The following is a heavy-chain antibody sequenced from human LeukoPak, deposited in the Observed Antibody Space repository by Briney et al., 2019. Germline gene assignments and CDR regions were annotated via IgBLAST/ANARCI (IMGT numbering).Heavy chain of an antibody. CDR2: ISSSSSYI. Sequence: GGSLRLSCAASGFTFSSYAMNWVRQAPGKGLEWVSSISSSSSYIYYADSVKGRFTISRDNAKNSLYLQMNSLRAEDTAVYYCARLLSGTLDYWGQGTLVTVSS. CDR1: GFTFSSYA. V-gene: IGHV3-21*01. CDR3: ARLLSGTLDY. D-gene: IGHD1-26*01. J-gene: IGHJ4*02.